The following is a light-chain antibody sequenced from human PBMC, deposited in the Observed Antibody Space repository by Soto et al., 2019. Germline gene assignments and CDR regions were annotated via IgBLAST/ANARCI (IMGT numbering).Light chain of an antibody. V-gene: IGKV3-20*01. CDR3: QQYGRA. Sequence: EIVLTQSPGTLSLSPGERATISCRASQSVSSSSLAWYQQKPGQAPRLLIYGASRRATGIPDRFSGSGSGTDFTLTISRLEPEDFAVYYCQQYGRAFGQGTKVDIK. CDR2: GAS. CDR1: QSVSSSS. J-gene: IGKJ1*01.